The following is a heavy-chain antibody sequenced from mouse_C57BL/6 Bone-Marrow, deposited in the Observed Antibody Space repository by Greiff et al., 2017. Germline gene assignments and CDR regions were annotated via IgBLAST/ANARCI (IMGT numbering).Heavy chain of an antibody. CDR1: GFSLTSYA. V-gene: IGHV2-9-1*01. J-gene: IGHJ3*01. Sequence: VKVVESGPGLVAPSQSLSITCTVSGFSLTSYAISWVRQPPGKGLEWLGVIWTGGGTNYNSALKSRLSISKDNSKSQVFLKMNSLQTDDTARYYCARTTIAGEAFAYWGQGTLVTVSA. CDR3: ARTTIAGEAFAY. CDR2: IWTGGGT. D-gene: IGHD1-1*02.